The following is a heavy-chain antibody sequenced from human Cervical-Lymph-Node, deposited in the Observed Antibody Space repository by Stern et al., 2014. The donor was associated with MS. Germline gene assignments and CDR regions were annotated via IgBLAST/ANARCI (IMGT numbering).Heavy chain of an antibody. V-gene: IGHV5-51*01. Sequence: EDQLVESGAGVKRPGQSLKISCRASGYTFTNYCVAWVRQTPGKGLEWMWIIHPGDSKVRYSPSFQGRVTMSVDRSINTAYLQWSSLQPSDTAMYYCARQLGHSNFLHCWGQGVLVTVSS. CDR3: ARQLGHSNFLHC. CDR1: GYTFTNYC. D-gene: IGHD4-11*01. CDR2: IHPGDSKV. J-gene: IGHJ4*02.